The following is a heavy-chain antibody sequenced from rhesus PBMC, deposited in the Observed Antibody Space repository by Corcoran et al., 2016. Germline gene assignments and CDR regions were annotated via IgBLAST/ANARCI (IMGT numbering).Heavy chain of an antibody. CDR1: GFTFSDYW. Sequence: QLVESGGGLVQPGGSLRLSCAASGFTFSDYWMSWVRQAPGKGLEWVAFIKNKAEGGTAVYAESVQGRFTISRDDSMNTLYLKMNSLKTEDTAVYYCTRGGYSGSMDVWGPGVLVTVSS. CDR2: IKNKAEGGTA. D-gene: IGHD6-25*01. CDR3: TRGGYSGSMDV. J-gene: IGHJ5-1*01. V-gene: IGHV3S11*01.